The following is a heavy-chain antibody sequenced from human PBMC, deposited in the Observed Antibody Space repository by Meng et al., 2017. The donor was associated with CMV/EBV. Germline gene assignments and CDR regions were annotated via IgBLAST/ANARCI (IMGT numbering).Heavy chain of an antibody. CDR1: GFTFRTYN. CDR3: ARVGPRVTFVGFSFDF. Sequence: GESLKISCAASGFTFRTYNINWVRQAPGKGLEWVSSITSSSDYVRYAGSVKGRFTISRDNAKNALYLQMNNVRAEDTAVYYCARVGPRVTFVGFSFDFWGLGTLVTVSS. V-gene: IGHV3-21*01. CDR2: ITSSSDYV. J-gene: IGHJ4*02. D-gene: IGHD3/OR15-3a*01.